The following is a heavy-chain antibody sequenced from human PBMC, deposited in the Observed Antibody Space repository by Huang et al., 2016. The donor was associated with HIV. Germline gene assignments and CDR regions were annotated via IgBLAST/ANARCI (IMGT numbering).Heavy chain of an antibody. Sequence: QVQLVQSGAEVKNPGASVRVSCKASGYTFTDSNIHWVRKAPGQGLEWRGWINPKRGGTIYAQRFQGRVTMTRDTTISTVHMDLRRIQSDDTAVYFCARDWSFGSSTSPADWGQGTLVTVSS. CDR3: ARDWSFGSSTSPAD. J-gene: IGHJ4*02. CDR1: GYTFTDSN. V-gene: IGHV1-2*02. CDR2: INPKRGGT. D-gene: IGHD6-6*01.